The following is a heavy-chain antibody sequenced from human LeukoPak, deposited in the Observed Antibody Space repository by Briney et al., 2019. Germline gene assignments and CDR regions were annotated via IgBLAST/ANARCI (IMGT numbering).Heavy chain of an antibody. J-gene: IGHJ5*02. CDR1: GGSISSGSYY. CDR3: ARVPAAGTNLFHP. CDR2: IYTSGST. Sequence: PSQTLSLTCTVSGGSISSGSYYWSWIRQPAGKGLEWIGRIYTSGSTNYNPSLKSRVTISVDTSKNQFSLKLSSVTAADTAVYYCARVPAAGTNLFHPWGQGTLVT. D-gene: IGHD6-13*01. V-gene: IGHV4-61*02.